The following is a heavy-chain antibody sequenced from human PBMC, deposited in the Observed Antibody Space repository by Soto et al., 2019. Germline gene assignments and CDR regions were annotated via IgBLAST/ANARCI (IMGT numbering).Heavy chain of an antibody. CDR1: GFSLDTSGVG. J-gene: IGHJ5*02. Sequence: QITLKESGPTLVKPTQTLTQTCAFSGFSLDTSGVGVAWIRQPPGKALEWLALIYWNDDKRYSPSLNNRLTTSKATSKNQVVLTLTNMDPVDTATYYCAHANLSSGTGSDASWGQGALVTVSS. V-gene: IGHV2-5*01. CDR2: IYWNDDK. D-gene: IGHD6-13*01. CDR3: AHANLSSGTGSDAS.